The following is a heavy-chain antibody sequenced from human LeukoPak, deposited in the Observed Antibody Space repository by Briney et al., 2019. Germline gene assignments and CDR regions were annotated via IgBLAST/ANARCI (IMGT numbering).Heavy chain of an antibody. CDR3: AREVREYCSGGICYSEYYYYYMDV. D-gene: IGHD2-15*01. Sequence: ASVKVSCKASGGTFSSYAISWVRQAPGQGLEWMGGIIPIFGTANYAQKFQGRVTITTDESTSTAYMELSSLRSEDTAVYYCAREVREYCSGGICYSEYYYYYMDVWGKGTTVTVSS. CDR2: IIPIFGTA. V-gene: IGHV1-69*05. CDR1: GGTFSSYA. J-gene: IGHJ6*03.